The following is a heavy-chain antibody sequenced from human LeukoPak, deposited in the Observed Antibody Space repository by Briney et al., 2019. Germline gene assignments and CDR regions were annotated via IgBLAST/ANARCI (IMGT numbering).Heavy chain of an antibody. V-gene: IGHV3-9*01. Sequence: GRSLRLSCAASGFTFDDYAMHWVRQAPGKGLEWFSGISWNSGSIGYADSVKGRFTISRDNAKNSLYLQMNSLRAEDTALYYCAKETVAGTTYWGQGTLVTVSS. D-gene: IGHD6-19*01. CDR3: AKETVAGTTY. CDR2: ISWNSGSI. CDR1: GFTFDDYA. J-gene: IGHJ4*02.